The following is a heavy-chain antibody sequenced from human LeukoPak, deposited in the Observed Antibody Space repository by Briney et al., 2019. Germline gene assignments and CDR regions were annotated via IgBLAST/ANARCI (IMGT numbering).Heavy chain of an antibody. J-gene: IGHJ1*01. CDR1: GGTFSGYY. CDR3: ARANHQWLAPQYFQH. V-gene: IGHV4-34*01. D-gene: IGHD6-19*01. CDR2: INHSGST. Sequence: SETLSLTCAVYGGTFSGYYWSWIRQPPGKGLEWIGEINHSGSTNYNPSLKSRVTISVDTSKNQFSLKPSSVTAADTAVYYCARANHQWLAPQYFQHWGQGTLVIVSS.